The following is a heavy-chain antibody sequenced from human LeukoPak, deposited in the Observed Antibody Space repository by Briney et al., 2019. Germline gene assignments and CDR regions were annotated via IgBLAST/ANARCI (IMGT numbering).Heavy chain of an antibody. V-gene: IGHV4-59*12. CDR1: GSSINSYY. CDR2: IHYSGST. J-gene: IGHJ4*02. CDR3: ARVGGIGYSYGNFAY. Sequence: PSEALSLTCPGSGSSINSYYWGWIRQPPGKGLQWIGGIHYSGSTNYNPSLKSRVTISVDTSKNQFSLKLSSVTAADTAVYYCARVGGIGYSYGNFAYWGQGTLVTVSS. D-gene: IGHD5-18*01.